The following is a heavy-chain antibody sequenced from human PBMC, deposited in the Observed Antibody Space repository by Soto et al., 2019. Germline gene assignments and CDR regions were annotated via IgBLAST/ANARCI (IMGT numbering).Heavy chain of an antibody. CDR1: GGYISSGGYY. CDR2: IYYSGST. Sequence: SETMSLTCTVAGGYISSGGYYWSWIRQHPGKGLEWIGYIYYSGSTYYNPSLKSRVTISVDTSKNQFSLKLSSVTAADTAVYYCARKATVTTCFDYWGQGTLVTVSS. D-gene: IGHD4-17*01. V-gene: IGHV4-31*03. J-gene: IGHJ4*02. CDR3: ARKATVTTCFDY.